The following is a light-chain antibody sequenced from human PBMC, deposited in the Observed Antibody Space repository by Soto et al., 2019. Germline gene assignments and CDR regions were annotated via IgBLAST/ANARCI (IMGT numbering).Light chain of an antibody. CDR2: DAS. Sequence: DIQMTQSPSTLSASVGDRVSIACRASQSISSSLAWYQQKPGKAPKLLIYDASSLESGVPSRFSGSGSGTEFTLSINSLQPQDFETYYCQKYNRYSWTFGQGTKVKIK. CDR3: QKYNRYSWT. V-gene: IGKV1-5*01. J-gene: IGKJ1*01. CDR1: QSISSS.